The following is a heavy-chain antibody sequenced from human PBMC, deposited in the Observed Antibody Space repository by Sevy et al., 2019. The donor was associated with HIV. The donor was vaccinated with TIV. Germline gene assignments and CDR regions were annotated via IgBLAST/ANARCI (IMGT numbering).Heavy chain of an antibody. J-gene: IGHJ4*02. Sequence: ASLKVSCKASGYTFTGYYMHWVRQAPGQGLEWMGWINPNSGGTNYAQKFQGRVTMTRDTSISTAYMELSRLRSDDTAVYYCARDLYSGYDFGYWGQGTLVTVSS. CDR3: ARDLYSGYDFGY. D-gene: IGHD5-12*01. CDR1: GYTFTGYY. V-gene: IGHV1-2*02. CDR2: INPNSGGT.